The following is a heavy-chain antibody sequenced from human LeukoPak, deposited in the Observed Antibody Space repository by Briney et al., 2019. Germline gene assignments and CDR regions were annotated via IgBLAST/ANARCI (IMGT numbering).Heavy chain of an antibody. J-gene: IGHJ5*02. CDR1: GFTFSSYG. D-gene: IGHD1-26*01. V-gene: IGHV3-33*01. CDR3: AREREVPNWFDP. Sequence: PGRSLRLSCAASGFTFSSYGMHWVRQAPGKGLEWVAVIWYDGSNKYYADSVKGRFTISRDNSKNTLYQQMNSLRAEDTAVYYCAREREVPNWFDPWGQGTLVTVSS. CDR2: IWYDGSNK.